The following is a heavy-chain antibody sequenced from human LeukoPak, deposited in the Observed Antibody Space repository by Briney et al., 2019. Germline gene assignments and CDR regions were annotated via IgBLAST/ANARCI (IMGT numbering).Heavy chain of an antibody. J-gene: IGHJ4*02. D-gene: IGHD5/OR15-5a*01. CDR3: ARVIMSPGYFDY. CDR1: GFSISNGYY. Sequence: SETLSLTCAVSGFSISNGYYWGWIRQPPGKGLEWIGSLYHSGGTYYNPSLTSRVTISVDTSKNQFSLNLTSVTAADTAVYYCARVIMSPGYFDYWGQGSLVTVSS. V-gene: IGHV4-38-2*01. CDR2: LYHSGGT.